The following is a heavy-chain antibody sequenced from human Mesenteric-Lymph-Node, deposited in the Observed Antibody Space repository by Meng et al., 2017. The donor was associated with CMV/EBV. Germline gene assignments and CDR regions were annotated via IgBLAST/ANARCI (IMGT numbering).Heavy chain of an antibody. V-gene: IGHV1-18*04. D-gene: IGHD6-6*01. Sequence: ASVKVSCKASGYIFTNYGISWVRQAPGQGLEWMGRINPYNGDTNYAQTVQGRVSLTTDTSTSTLFMELTSLRSDDTAVYCCARDHGIAGRHSDSWGQGTLVTVSS. CDR1: GYIFTNYG. CDR2: INPYNGDT. CDR3: ARDHGIAGRHSDS. J-gene: IGHJ5*02.